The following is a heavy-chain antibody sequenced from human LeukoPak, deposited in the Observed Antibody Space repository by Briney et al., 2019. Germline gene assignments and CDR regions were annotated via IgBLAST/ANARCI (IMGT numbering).Heavy chain of an antibody. D-gene: IGHD2-2*01. CDR2: IIPIFGTA. V-gene: IGHV1-69*13. CDR1: GGTFSSYA. Sequence: ASVKVSCKASGGTFSSYAISWVRQAPGQGLEWMGGIIPIFGTANYAQKLQGRVTITADESTSTAYMELSSLRSGDTAVYYCARDPIVVPAAIHYYYYGMDVWGQGTTVTVSS. CDR3: ARDPIVVPAAIHYYYYGMDV. J-gene: IGHJ6*02.